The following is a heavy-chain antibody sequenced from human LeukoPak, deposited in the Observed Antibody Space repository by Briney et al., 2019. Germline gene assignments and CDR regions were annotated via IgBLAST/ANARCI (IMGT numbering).Heavy chain of an antibody. D-gene: IGHD6-13*01. CDR2: IYYSGST. CDR3: ARGYSSSWYWDQYYFDY. Sequence: SETLSLTCTVSGGSISSYYWSWIRQPPGKGLEWIGYIYYSGSTNYNPSLKSQVTISVDTSKNQFSLKLSSVTAADTAVYYCARGYSSSWYWDQYYFDYWGQGTLVTVSS. V-gene: IGHV4-59*01. CDR1: GGSISSYY. J-gene: IGHJ4*02.